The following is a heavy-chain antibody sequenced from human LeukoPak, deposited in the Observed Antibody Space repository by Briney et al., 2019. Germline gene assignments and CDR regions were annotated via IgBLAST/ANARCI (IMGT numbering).Heavy chain of an antibody. CDR2: IYFSGST. D-gene: IGHD6-13*01. CDR3: ASVHNSRTFWFDP. J-gene: IGHJ5*02. Sequence: SETLSLTCIVSSGSISEYYWSWIRQPPGKGLEWIGYIYFSGSTSYNPSLKRLATISVDTSKNQLSLKLTSVTAADTAVYYCASVHNSRTFWFDPWGQGTLVTVSS. CDR1: SGSISEYY. V-gene: IGHV4-59*01.